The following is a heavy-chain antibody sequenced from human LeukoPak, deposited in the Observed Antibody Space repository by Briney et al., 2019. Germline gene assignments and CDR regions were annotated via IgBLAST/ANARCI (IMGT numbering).Heavy chain of an antibody. D-gene: IGHD6-19*01. J-gene: IGHJ4*02. CDR2: INHSGST. CDR1: GVSFSGYY. Sequence: PSETLSLTCAVYGVSFSGYYWSWIRQPPGKGLEWIGEINHSGSTNDNPSLKSRVTISVDTSKNQFSLKLSSVTAADTAVYYCARGRGSSGWYNDYWGQGTLVTVSS. CDR3: ARGRGSSGWYNDY. V-gene: IGHV4-34*01.